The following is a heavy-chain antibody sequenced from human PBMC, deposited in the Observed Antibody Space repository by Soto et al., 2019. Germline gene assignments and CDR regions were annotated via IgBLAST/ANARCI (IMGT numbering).Heavy chain of an antibody. J-gene: IGHJ4*02. D-gene: IGHD6-19*01. CDR2: ISGSGGST. CDR3: AKPCHPIAVAAHWGGFDY. Sequence: GGSLRLSCAASGFTFSSYAMSWVRQAPGKGLEWVSAISGSGGSTYYADSVKGRFTISRDNSKNTLYLQMNSLRAEDTAVYYCAKPCHPIAVAAHWGGFDYWGQGTLVTVSS. CDR1: GFTFSSYA. V-gene: IGHV3-23*01.